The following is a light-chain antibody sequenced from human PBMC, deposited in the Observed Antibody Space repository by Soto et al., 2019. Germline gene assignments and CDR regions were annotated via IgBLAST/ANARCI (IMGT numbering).Light chain of an antibody. CDR1: QSVSSY. V-gene: IGKV3-11*01. Sequence: EIVLTQAPATLALSPGERATVSCRAGQSVSSYLAWYQQKPGQAPRLLISDASNRAPGIPVRFSGSGFGTVFTLTISSLEAADSAVYYCQQRSNWPSITFGQGTRLEIK. CDR3: QQRSNWPSIT. J-gene: IGKJ5*01. CDR2: DAS.